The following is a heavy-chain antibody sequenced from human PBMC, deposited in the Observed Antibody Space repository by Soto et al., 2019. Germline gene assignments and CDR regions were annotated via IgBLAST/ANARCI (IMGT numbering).Heavy chain of an antibody. D-gene: IGHD2-15*01. CDR2: IYYSGST. CDR3: ARAVTRLLDAFDI. V-gene: IGHV4-39*01. Sequence: SETLSLTCTVSGGSISSSNYYWGWIRQPPGKGLEWIGSIYYSGSTYYNPSLKSRVTISVDTSKNQFSLKLSSVTAADTAVYYCARAVTRLLDAFDIWGQGTMVTVSS. CDR1: GGSISSSNYY. J-gene: IGHJ3*02.